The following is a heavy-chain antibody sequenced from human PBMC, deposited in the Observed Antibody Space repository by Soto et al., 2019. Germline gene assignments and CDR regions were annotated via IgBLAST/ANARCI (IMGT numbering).Heavy chain of an antibody. Sequence: QLQLHESGPGRVRPSETLSLTCNVSGDSISNTFYYWGWIRQPPGKGLECIGSISYTGSTFYNPSLKTRLSLSIDSPRSQFSLKVASVTSSDTALYYCVSEGVEHRAFVAYWGQGALVTVSS. D-gene: IGHD1-26*01. CDR2: ISYTGST. CDR1: GDSISNTFYY. V-gene: IGHV4-39*02. J-gene: IGHJ4*02. CDR3: VSEGVEHRAFVAY.